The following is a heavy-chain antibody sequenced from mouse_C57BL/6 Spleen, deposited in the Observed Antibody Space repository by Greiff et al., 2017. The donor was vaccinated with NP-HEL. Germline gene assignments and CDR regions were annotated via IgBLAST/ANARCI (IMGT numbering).Heavy chain of an antibody. CDR1: GYTFTDYY. CDR3: ARFYYAMDY. V-gene: IGHV1-26*01. CDR2: INPNNGGT. Sequence: EVQLQQSGPELEKPGASVKISCKASGYTFTDYYMNWVKQSHGKSLEWIGDINPNNGGTSYNQKFKGKATLTVDKSSSTAYMELRSLTSEDSAVYYCARFYYAMDYWGQGTSVTVSS. J-gene: IGHJ4*01.